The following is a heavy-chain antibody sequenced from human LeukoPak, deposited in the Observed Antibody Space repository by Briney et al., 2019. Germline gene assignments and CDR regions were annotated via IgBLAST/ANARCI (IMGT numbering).Heavy chain of an antibody. V-gene: IGHV4-39*01. CDR2: IYYSGIT. J-gene: IGHJ4*02. Sequence: SETLSLTCTVSGGSISSSNYYWGWIRQPPGKGLEWIGSIYYSGITYYNPSLKSRVTISVETSNNQFSLKLSSVTAADTAMYYCARLLIYRSSTSCHFDYWGQGTLVTVSS. D-gene: IGHD2-2*01. CDR3: ARLLIYRSSTSCHFDY. CDR1: GGSISSSNYY.